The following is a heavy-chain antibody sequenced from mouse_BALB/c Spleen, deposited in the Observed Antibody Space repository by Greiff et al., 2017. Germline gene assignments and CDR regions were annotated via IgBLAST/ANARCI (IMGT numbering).Heavy chain of an antibody. Sequence: EVQGVESGGGLVQPGGSRKLSCAASGFTFSSFGMHWVRQAPEKGLEWVAYISSGSSTIYYADTVKGRFTISRDNPKNTLFLQMTSLRSEDTAMYYCAREGHYYGYYAMDYWGQGTSVTVSS. J-gene: IGHJ4*01. D-gene: IGHD1-2*01. CDR3: AREGHYYGYYAMDY. CDR1: GFTFSSFG. V-gene: IGHV5-17*02. CDR2: ISSGSSTI.